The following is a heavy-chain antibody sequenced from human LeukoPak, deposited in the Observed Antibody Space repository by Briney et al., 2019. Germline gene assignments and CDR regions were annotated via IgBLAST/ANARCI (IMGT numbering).Heavy chain of an antibody. J-gene: IGHJ4*02. V-gene: IGHV1-8*01. D-gene: IGHD6-6*01. CDR2: MNPNSGNA. Sequence: ASVKVSYKASGYTFTRCGVNGVLQATGQWLEWMGWMNPNSGNAGYAQKFQGRVTMTRNTSISTAYMELSRLRSEDTAVYYSASIILRAKRSSPLGLGYWGQGHLVTVPS. CDR1: GYTFTRCG. CDR3: ASIILRAKRSSPLGLGY.